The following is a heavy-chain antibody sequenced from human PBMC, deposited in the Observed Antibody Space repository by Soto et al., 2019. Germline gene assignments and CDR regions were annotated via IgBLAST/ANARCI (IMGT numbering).Heavy chain of an antibody. D-gene: IGHD2-2*01. CDR3: AREVKGYCSSTSCSCDALDM. V-gene: IGHV3-74*01. Sequence: PGGSLRLSCAASGFTFSSYWMHWVRQAPGKGLVWVSRVNSDGSSTRYADSVKGRFTISRDNAKNTLYLQMNSLRAEDTAVYYCAREVKGYCSSTSCSCDALDMWGQGTMVTVSS. CDR1: GFTFSSYW. CDR2: VNSDGSST. J-gene: IGHJ3*02.